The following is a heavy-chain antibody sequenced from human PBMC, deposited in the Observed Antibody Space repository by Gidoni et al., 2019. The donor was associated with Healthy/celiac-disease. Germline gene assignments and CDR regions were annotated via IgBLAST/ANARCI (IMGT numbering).Heavy chain of an antibody. D-gene: IGHD2-15*01. J-gene: IGHJ4*02. CDR2: ISYDGSNK. V-gene: IGHV3-30-3*01. CDR1: GFTFSSYA. Sequence: GRSLRLSCAASGFTFSSYAMHWVRQAPGKGLEWVAVISYDGSNKYYADSVKGRFTISRDKSKNTLDLQMNSLRAEDTAVYYCASWDLVVVAATLRGYWGQGTLVTVSS. CDR3: ASWDLVVVAATLRGY.